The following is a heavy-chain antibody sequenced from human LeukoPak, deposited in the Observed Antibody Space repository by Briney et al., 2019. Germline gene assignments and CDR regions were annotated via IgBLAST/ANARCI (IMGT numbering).Heavy chain of an antibody. V-gene: IGHV4-4*07. CDR1: GGSISSYY. J-gene: IGHJ3*02. CDR2: IYTSGST. Sequence: SETLSLTCTVSGGSISSYYWSWIRQPAGKGLEWIGRIYTSGSTNYNPSLKSRVTISVDKSKNQFSLKLSSVTAADTAAYYCARRRDGYNERRDAFDIWGQGTMVTVSS. D-gene: IGHD5-24*01. CDR3: ARRRDGYNERRDAFDI.